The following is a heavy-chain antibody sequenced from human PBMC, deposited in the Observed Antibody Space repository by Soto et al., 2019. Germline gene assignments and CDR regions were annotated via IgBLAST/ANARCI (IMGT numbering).Heavy chain of an antibody. V-gene: IGHV3-72*01. Sequence: EVQLVESGGGLVQPGGSLRLSCAASGFTSTDHYMDWVRQAPGKGLEWVGRSRDKAHSYTTEYAASVKGRFIVSRDDSKNSVCLQMNSLKTEDTAVYYCARFITGTTPTDAFDLWGQGTMVTVSS. D-gene: IGHD1-20*01. J-gene: IGHJ3*01. CDR1: GFTSTDHY. CDR3: ARFITGTTPTDAFDL. CDR2: SRDKAHSYTT.